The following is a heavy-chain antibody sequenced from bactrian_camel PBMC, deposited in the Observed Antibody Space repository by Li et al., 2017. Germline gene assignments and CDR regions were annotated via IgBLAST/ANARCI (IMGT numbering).Heavy chain of an antibody. D-gene: IGHD3*01. Sequence: HVQLVESGGGSVQVGGSLTLSCAASGLPASGNCVAWFRQAPGKEREGVAGLYRVTNSSHYADSVKGRFTIALDNAKSTLYLQMNSLKPEDTAIYYCAAAKGLPDLLRGGYLSARSYNYWGRGTQVTVS. CDR1: GLPASGNC. J-gene: IGHJ4*01. V-gene: IGHV3S6*01. CDR3: AAAKGLPDLLRGGYLSARSYNY. CDR2: LYRVTNSS.